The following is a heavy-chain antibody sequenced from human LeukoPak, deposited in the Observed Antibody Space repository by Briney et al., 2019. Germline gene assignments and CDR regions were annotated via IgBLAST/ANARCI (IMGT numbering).Heavy chain of an antibody. Sequence: GGSLRLSCAASGFTFSTYWMTWVRQAPGKGLEWVANINRDASEKNYVDSVKGRFTISRDNAKSSLYLQMNNLRAEDTAVYYCAPYFPDRGSWGQGTLVTVSS. D-gene: IGHD2/OR15-2a*01. CDR2: INRDASEK. V-gene: IGHV3-7*01. J-gene: IGHJ5*02. CDR3: APYFPDRGS. CDR1: GFTFSTYW.